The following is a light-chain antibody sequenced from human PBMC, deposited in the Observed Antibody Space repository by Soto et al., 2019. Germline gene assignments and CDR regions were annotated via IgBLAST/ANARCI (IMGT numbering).Light chain of an antibody. CDR1: QDISKY. CDR2: VVF. J-gene: IGKJ4*01. Sequence: DIQMTQSASSLPASVGDTVTISCQASQDISKYLNWFQQKPGKAPKLLIYVVFNVDTGVPSRFSGRGSGTDFTLIISNLQPEDFATYYCQQYDQLPITFGGGTKVDI. V-gene: IGKV1-33*01. CDR3: QQYDQLPIT.